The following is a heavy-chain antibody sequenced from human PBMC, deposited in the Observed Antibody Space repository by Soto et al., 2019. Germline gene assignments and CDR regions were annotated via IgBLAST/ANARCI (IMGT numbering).Heavy chain of an antibody. Sequence: QVKLVQSGAEVKKPGASVKVSCKASGYTFTSYDINWVRQATGQGLEWMGWMNPNSGNTGYAQKFQGRVTMTRNTSIITAYMELISLRSEETAVYYCARDHGTGTTHFDCWGQGTLVTVSS. D-gene: IGHD4-17*01. CDR2: MNPNSGNT. V-gene: IGHV1-8*01. CDR3: ARDHGTGTTHFDC. J-gene: IGHJ4*02. CDR1: GYTFTSYD.